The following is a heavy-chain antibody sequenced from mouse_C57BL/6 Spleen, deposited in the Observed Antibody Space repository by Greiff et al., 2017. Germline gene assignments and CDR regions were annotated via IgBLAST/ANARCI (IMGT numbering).Heavy chain of an antibody. D-gene: IGHD2-5*01. CDR2: INPNTGGN. CDR3: ANAYYSNSPWLAY. J-gene: IGHJ3*01. V-gene: IGHV1-18*01. CDR1: GYTFTDYN. Sequence: EVQLQQSGPELVKPGASVKIPCKASGYTFTDYNMDWVKQSHGKSLEWFGDINPNTGGNIYNQKLKGKATLTVDKASSTADMELRSLTSEDTAVYYCANAYYSNSPWLAYWGQGTLVTVSA.